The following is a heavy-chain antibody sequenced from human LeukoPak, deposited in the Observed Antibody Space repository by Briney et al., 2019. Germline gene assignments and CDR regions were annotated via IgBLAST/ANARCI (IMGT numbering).Heavy chain of an antibody. CDR1: GGSISSSNYY. Sequence: SETLSLACTVSGGSISSSNYYWGWIRQPPGRGLEWIGSIFYSGSTYYNPSLKSRVTISVDRSKNQFSLKLSSVTAADTAVYYCAMDPGDYWGQGTLVTVSS. CDR3: AMDPGDY. CDR2: IFYSGST. V-gene: IGHV4-39*07. D-gene: IGHD2-2*03. J-gene: IGHJ4*02.